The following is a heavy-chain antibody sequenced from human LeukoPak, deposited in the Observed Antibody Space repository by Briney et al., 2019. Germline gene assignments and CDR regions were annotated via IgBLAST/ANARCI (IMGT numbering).Heavy chain of an antibody. CDR3: ARVPGIVVVPAAIEDY. D-gene: IGHD2-2*02. CDR2: INPSGGNT. V-gene: IGHV1-46*01. Sequence: GASVKVSCKASGYTFTSYYMHWVRQAPGQGLEWMGIINPSGGNTNYAQKLQGRVTMTADTSTSTAYMELRSLRSDDTAVYYCARVPGIVVVPAAIEDYWGQGTLVTVSS. J-gene: IGHJ4*02. CDR1: GYTFTSYY.